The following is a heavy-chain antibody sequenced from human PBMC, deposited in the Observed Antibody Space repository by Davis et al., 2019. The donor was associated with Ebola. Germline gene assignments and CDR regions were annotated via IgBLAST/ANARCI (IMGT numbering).Heavy chain of an antibody. CDR2: ISFDGSNK. J-gene: IGHJ6*02. V-gene: IGHV3-30*03. CDR3: AREPQVLGYYGMDV. Sequence: PGGSLRLSCAASGFTFNSYGMYLVRQAPGKGLEWVAVISFDGSNKYYADSVKGRFTISRDNSKNTLYLQMSSLRVEDTAVYYCAREPQVLGYYGMDVWGQGTTVTVSS. CDR1: GFTFNSYG. D-gene: IGHD1-1*01.